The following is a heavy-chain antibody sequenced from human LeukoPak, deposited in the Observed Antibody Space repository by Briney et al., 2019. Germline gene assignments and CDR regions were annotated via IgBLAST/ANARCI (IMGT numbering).Heavy chain of an antibody. D-gene: IGHD6-19*01. CDR3: ARMQWLVPRDY. CDR1: GYNFTGYY. J-gene: IGHJ4*02. CDR2: INPNSGGT. V-gene: IGHV1-2*06. Sequence: ASVKVSCKASGYNFTGYYMHWVRQAPGQGLEWMGRINPNSGGTNYAQKFQGRVTMTRDTSVSTAYMELSRLRSDDTAVYYCARMQWLVPRDYWGQGTLVTVSS.